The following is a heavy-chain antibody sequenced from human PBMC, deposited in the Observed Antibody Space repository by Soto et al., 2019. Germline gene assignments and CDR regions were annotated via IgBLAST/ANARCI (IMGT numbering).Heavy chain of an antibody. J-gene: IGHJ6*02. CDR1: GDSINNGDCY. CDR2: IYHSGSI. Sequence: PSETLSLTCTVSGDSINNGDCYWSWLRQLPGKGLEWIGYIYHSGSIYYNPSLKSRLTISLDTSKNQFSLKLSSVTAADTAVYYCAAVAPRKLTYPFYGGDGWGQGTTVTVS. CDR3: AAVAPRKLTYPFYGGDG. D-gene: IGHD6-19*01. V-gene: IGHV4-30-4*08.